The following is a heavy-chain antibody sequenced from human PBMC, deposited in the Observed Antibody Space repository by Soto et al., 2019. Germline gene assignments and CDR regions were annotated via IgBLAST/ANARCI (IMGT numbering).Heavy chain of an antibody. J-gene: IGHJ4*02. V-gene: IGHV3-23*01. CDR1: GFTFSTYT. CDR3: SKDFTPDGYWDFDY. CDR2: VLQTGSST. Sequence: GGSLRLSCAASGFTFSTYTMSWVRQAPGKGLEWVSAVLQTGSSTYYANSVKGRFTISRDNSKNTLYLQMNNLRAEDTAVYYCSKDFTPDGYWDFDYWGQGTLVTVSS. D-gene: IGHD4-17*01.